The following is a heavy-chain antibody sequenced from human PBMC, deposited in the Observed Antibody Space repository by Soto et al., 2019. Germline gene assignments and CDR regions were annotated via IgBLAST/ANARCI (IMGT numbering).Heavy chain of an antibody. V-gene: IGHV1-69*01. D-gene: IGHD3-22*01. CDR3: ARDWGTTYYYDTHHSFDS. CDR1: LGTFSSYA. CDR2: IIPIFGTA. Sequence: SVKVSCRSSLGTFSSYAMSRVRPAPGQGLEWMGGIIPIFGTANYAQKFQGRVTITSDESTSTAYVELSSLRSEDTAVYYCARDWGTTYYYDTHHSFDSWGQGKMLTIS. J-gene: IGHJ3*02.